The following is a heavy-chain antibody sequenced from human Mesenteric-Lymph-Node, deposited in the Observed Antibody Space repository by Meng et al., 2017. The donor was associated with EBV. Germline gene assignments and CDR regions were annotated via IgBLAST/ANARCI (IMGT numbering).Heavy chain of an antibody. D-gene: IGHD4-23*01. CDR2: ISPYSGYT. CDR3: ARKNDYGGNFYYFDY. CDR1: GYTFSSYG. J-gene: IGHJ4*02. Sequence: QVPVGQSGAEGKKPGALVKVSRKASGYTFSSYGISWVRQAPGQGLEWMGWISPYSGYTDYPQRLQDRVTMTTDTSTSTAYMELRSLRSDDTAVYYCARKNDYGGNFYYFDYWGQGTLVTVSS. V-gene: IGHV1-18*01.